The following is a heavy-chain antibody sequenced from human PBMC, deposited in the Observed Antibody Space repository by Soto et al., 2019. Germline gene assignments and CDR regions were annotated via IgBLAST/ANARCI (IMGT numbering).Heavy chain of an antibody. CDR1: GFTFSSYA. V-gene: IGHV3-30-3*01. CDR3: ARDLVVAATSYYYVLDV. J-gene: IGHJ6*02. Sequence: PGGSLRLSCAASGFTFSSYAMHWVRQAPGKGLEWVAVISYDGSNKYYADSVKGRFTISRDNSKNTLYLQMNSLRAEDTAVYYCARDLVVAATSYYYVLDVWGQGTTVTVSS. CDR2: ISYDGSNK. D-gene: IGHD2-15*01.